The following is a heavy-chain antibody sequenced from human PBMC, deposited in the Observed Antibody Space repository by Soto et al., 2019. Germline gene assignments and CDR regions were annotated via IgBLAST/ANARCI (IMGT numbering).Heavy chain of an antibody. V-gene: IGHV4-61*01. D-gene: IGHD1-26*01. Sequence: SETLSLTCTVSGGSVSSGSYYWSWIRQPPGKGLEWIGYIYYSGSTKYNTSLKKRVTISVDTSKNQFSLKLSSVTAADTAVYYCARAGLGDGSDYWGQGTLVTVSS. CDR1: GGSVSSGSYY. J-gene: IGHJ4*02. CDR2: IYYSGST. CDR3: ARAGLGDGSDY.